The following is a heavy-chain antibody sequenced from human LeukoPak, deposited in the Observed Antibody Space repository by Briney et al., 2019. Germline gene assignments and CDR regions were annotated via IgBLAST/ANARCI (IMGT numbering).Heavy chain of an antibody. CDR2: ISGSGNST. J-gene: IGHJ3*02. CDR3: ARAMVRGVISAFDI. V-gene: IGHV3-23*01. CDR1: GFTFSGYA. D-gene: IGHD3-10*01. Sequence: GGSLRLSCAASGFTFSGYAMTWVRQAPGKGLEWVSTISGSGNSTYYADSVRGRFTISRDNSKNTLYLQMNSLRAEDTAVYYCARAMVRGVISAFDIWGQGTMVTVSS.